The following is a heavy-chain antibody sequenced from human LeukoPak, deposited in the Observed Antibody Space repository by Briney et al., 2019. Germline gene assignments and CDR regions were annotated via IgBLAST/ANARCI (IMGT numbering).Heavy chain of an antibody. Sequence: PGGSLRLSCTASGFTFSNYGMHWVRQAPGKGLEWLAVISYDGSNEYYADSVKGRFTISRDNSKNTLFLQMNSLRPEDTAVYHCAKVALFSGYYPPFDYWGQGTLVTVSS. CDR3: AKVALFSGYYPPFDY. V-gene: IGHV3-30*18. CDR1: GFTFSNYG. J-gene: IGHJ4*02. D-gene: IGHD3-22*01. CDR2: ISYDGSNE.